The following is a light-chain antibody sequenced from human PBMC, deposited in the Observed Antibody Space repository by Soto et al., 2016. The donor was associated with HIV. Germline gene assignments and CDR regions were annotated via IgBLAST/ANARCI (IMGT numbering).Light chain of an antibody. Sequence: IVMTQTPVSLSVTPGQPASISCKSSQSLLNTDGKTYLYWYQQKPGQSPQLLIHEVSKRFSGVPDRFSGSGSGTDFTLEISRWRLRMLESSYCMQTRXLLRLTFGLRARLEIK. CDR2: EVS. CDR1: QSLLNTDGKTY. CDR3: MQTRXLLRLT. J-gene: IGKJ5*01. V-gene: IGKV2D-29*02.